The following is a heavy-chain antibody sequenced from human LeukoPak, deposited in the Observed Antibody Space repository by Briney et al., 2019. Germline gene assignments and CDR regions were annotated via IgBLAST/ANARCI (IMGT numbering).Heavy chain of an antibody. J-gene: IGHJ4*02. CDR1: GFTFSRYA. CDR2: ISGSGAST. Sequence: PGGSLRLSCAASGFTFSRYAMTWVRQAPGKGLEWVSGISGSGASTYYADSVKGRFTISRDNAKNSLYLQMNSLRAEDTAVYYCARGFNKIVVVLTGDYWGQGTLVTVSS. CDR3: ARGFNKIVVVLTGDY. D-gene: IGHD3-22*01. V-gene: IGHV3-23*01.